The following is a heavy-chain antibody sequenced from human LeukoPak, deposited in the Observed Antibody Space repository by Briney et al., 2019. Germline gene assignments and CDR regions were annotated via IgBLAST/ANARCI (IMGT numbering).Heavy chain of an antibody. CDR1: GYTFTGYY. V-gene: IGHV1-3*01. J-gene: IGHJ6*02. Sequence: GASVKVSCKASGYTFTGYYMHWVRQAPGQRLEWMGWINAGNGNTKYSQKFQGRVTITRDTSASTAYMELSSLRSEDTAMYYCARDLGLSSGYAYYYYGMDVWGQGTTVIVSS. CDR2: INAGNGNT. CDR3: ARDLGLSSGYAYYYYGMDV. D-gene: IGHD3-22*01.